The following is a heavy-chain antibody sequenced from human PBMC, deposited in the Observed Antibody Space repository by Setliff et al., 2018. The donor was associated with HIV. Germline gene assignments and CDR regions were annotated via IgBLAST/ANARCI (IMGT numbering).Heavy chain of an antibody. Sequence: PSETLSLTCAVSGYSISSGYYWGWIRQPPGKGLEWIGSLYYTGSTYYNPSLKNRVTISVDTSKNQFSLKLSSVTAADTAVYYCARHRQQLVDYWGQGTLVTVSS. CDR1: GYSISSGYY. CDR2: LYYTGST. J-gene: IGHJ4*02. D-gene: IGHD6-13*01. V-gene: IGHV4-38-2*01. CDR3: ARHRQQLVDY.